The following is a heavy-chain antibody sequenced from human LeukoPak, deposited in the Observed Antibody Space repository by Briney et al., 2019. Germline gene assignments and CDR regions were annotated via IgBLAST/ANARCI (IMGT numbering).Heavy chain of an antibody. V-gene: IGHV4-39*07. D-gene: IGHD1-26*01. CDR2: IYYSGSA. CDR1: GGSISSSGYY. Sequence: SETLSLTCTVSGGSISSSGYYWGWIRQPPGKGLEWIGSIYYSGSAGYSPSLKSRVTFSVDTSKNQFSLKLSSVTAADAAVYYCARRAVGASHFDYWGQGALVTVSS. J-gene: IGHJ4*02. CDR3: ARRAVGASHFDY.